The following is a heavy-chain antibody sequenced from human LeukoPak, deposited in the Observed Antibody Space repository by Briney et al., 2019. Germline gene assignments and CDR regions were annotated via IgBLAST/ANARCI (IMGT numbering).Heavy chain of an antibody. CDR1: GGSISSGDYY. CDR3: ARVMTYYDFWSGYYRDNWFDP. J-gene: IGHJ5*02. CDR2: IYYSGST. Sequence: SETLSLTCTVSGGSISSGDYYWSWIRQPPGKGLEWIGYIYYSGSTYYNPSLKSRVTISVDTSKNQFSLKLSSVTAADTAVYYCARVMTYYDFWSGYYRDNWFDPWGQGTLVTVSS. D-gene: IGHD3-3*01. V-gene: IGHV4-30-4*08.